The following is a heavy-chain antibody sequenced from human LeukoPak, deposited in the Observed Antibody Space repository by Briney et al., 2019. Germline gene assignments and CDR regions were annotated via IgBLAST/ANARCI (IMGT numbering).Heavy chain of an antibody. V-gene: IGHV4-31*03. D-gene: IGHD3-16*01. J-gene: IGHJ5*02. CDR1: GGSISSGGYY. CDR2: IYYSGST. CDR3: ARELQGGSGHWFDP. Sequence: PSETLSLTCTVSGGSISSGGYYWSWIRQHPGKGLEWIGYIYYSGSTYYNPSLKSRVTISVDTSKNQFSLKLSSVTAADTAVYYCARELQGGSGHWFDPWGQGTLVTVSS.